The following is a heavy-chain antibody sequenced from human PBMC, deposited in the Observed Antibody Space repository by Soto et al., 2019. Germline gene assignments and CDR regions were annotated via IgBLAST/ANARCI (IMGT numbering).Heavy chain of an antibody. Sequence: GGSLRLSCAASGFTFSNFVMRWVRQAPGKGLEWVSTITETGGDTYYTDSVKGRFTISRDNSKNTLYLQMSSLRAEDTALYYCTKASSDRHHMDVWGQGTTVTVSS. CDR1: GFTFSNFV. CDR2: ITETGGDT. CDR3: TKASSDRHHMDV. V-gene: IGHV3-23*01. J-gene: IGHJ6*02.